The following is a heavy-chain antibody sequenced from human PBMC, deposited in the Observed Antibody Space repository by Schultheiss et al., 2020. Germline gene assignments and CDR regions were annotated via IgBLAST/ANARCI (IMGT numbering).Heavy chain of an antibody. V-gene: IGHV3-7*01. D-gene: IGHD4-17*01. Sequence: GGSLRLSCAASGFMFSKYWMTWVRQAPGKGLEWVANIKQDGSDKFYVDSVKGRFTISRDNAKNSLYLQMSSLRAEDTAVYYCARGYGDNKFDYWGQGTLVTVYS. CDR3: ARGYGDNKFDY. J-gene: IGHJ4*02. CDR1: GFMFSKYW. CDR2: IKQDGSDK.